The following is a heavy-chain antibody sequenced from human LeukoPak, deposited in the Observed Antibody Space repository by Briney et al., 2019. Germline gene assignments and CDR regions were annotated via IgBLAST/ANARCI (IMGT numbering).Heavy chain of an antibody. CDR2: IYTSGST. V-gene: IGHV4-4*07. D-gene: IGHD3-22*01. Sequence: SETLSLTCTVSGGSISSYYCSWIRQPAGKGLEWIGRIYTSGSTNYNPSLKSRVTMSVDTSKNQFSLKLTSVTAADTAVYYCARDSYDSSGHLWWFDPWGQGTLVTVSS. CDR1: GGSISSYY. CDR3: ARDSYDSSGHLWWFDP. J-gene: IGHJ5*02.